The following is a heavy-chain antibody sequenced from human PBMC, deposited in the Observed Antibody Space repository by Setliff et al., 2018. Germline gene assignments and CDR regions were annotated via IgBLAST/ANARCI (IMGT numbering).Heavy chain of an antibody. Sequence: GSLRLSCVTSGFTFSTYWMHWVRQAPGQGLVWVARISTDGSSITYADSVKGRFTISRDNARNTLYLQMNSLRAEDTAVYYCARVPYYYYYYMDVWGKGTTVTVSS. CDR3: ARVPYYYYYYMDV. V-gene: IGHV3-74*03. J-gene: IGHJ6*03. CDR2: ISTDGSSI. CDR1: GFTFSTYW.